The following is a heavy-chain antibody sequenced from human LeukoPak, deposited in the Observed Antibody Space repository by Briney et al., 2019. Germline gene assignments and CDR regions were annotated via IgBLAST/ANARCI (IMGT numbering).Heavy chain of an antibody. CDR3: APFPGIGPDWFDP. CDR2: ISGSGGST. J-gene: IGHJ5*02. V-gene: IGHV3-23*01. Sequence: PGGSLRLSCAASGFTFSSYGMSWVRQAPGKGLEWVSAISGSGGSTYYADSVKGRFTISRDNSKNTLYLQMNSLRAEDTAVYYCAPFPGIGPDWFDPWGQGTLVTVSS. D-gene: IGHD2-21*01. CDR1: GFTFSSYG.